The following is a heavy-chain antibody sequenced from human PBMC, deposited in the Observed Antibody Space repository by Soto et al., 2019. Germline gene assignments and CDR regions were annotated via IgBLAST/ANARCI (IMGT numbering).Heavy chain of an antibody. V-gene: IGHV4-39*01. CDR2: IYYSGST. CDR1: GGSISSSSYY. CDR3: ARAYYDILTGYYPHWFDL. Sequence: PSETLSLACTVSGGSISSSSYYWGWIRQPPGKGLEWIGSIYYSGSTYYNPSLKSRVTISVDTSKNQFSLKLSSVTAADTAVYYCARAYYDILTGYYPHWFDLWAQGTLVTVSS. D-gene: IGHD3-9*01. J-gene: IGHJ5*02.